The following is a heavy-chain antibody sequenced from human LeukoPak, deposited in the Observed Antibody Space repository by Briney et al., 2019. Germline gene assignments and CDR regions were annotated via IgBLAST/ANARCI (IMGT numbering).Heavy chain of an antibody. CDR1: GGTFISYA. CDR3: ARDPNYYGSGSYYNELDY. Sequence: GASVKVSCKASGGTFISYAISWVRQAPGQGLEWMGGIIPIFGTANYAQEFQGRVTITADESTSTAYMELRSLRSDDTAVYYCARDPNYYGSGSYYNELDYWGQGTLVTVSS. J-gene: IGHJ4*02. V-gene: IGHV1-69*01. D-gene: IGHD3-10*01. CDR2: IIPIFGTA.